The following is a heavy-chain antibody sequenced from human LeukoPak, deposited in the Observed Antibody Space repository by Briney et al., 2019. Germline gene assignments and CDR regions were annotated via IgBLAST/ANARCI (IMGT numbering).Heavy chain of an antibody. CDR3: ARARAVAVHKNAFDI. CDR2: IIPIFGTA. D-gene: IGHD6-19*01. Sequence: GASVKVSCKASGGTFSSYAISWVRQAPGQGLEWMGGIIPIFGTANYAQKFQGRVTITADESTSTAYMELSSLRSEDTAVYYCARARAVAVHKNAFDIWGQGTMVTVSS. V-gene: IGHV1-69*13. J-gene: IGHJ3*02. CDR1: GGTFSSYA.